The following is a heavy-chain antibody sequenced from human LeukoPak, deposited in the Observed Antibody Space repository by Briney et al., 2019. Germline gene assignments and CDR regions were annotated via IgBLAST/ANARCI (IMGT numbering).Heavy chain of an antibody. V-gene: IGHV3-23*01. CDR3: AKKSYYYGSTGYYDY. J-gene: IGHJ4*02. CDR2: ISGSGDST. D-gene: IGHD3-22*01. Sequence: GGSLRLSCAVSGFTFSSYAMSWVRQAPGKGLEWVSGISGSGDSTYYADSMKGRFTISRDNSKNTLYLQMNSLRAEDTAVYYCAKKSYYYGSTGYYDYWGQGTLVTVSS. CDR1: GFTFSSYA.